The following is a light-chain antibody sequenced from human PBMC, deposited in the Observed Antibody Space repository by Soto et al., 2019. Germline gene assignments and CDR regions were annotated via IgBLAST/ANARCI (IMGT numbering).Light chain of an antibody. J-gene: IGKJ4*01. Sequence: ESVLTQSPGTLSLSPGEIATLSCRASQSVTSSYLAWYQQKPGQAPRLLIYDASNRATGIPARFSGSGSGTDFTLTISSLEPEDFAVYYCQQRSNSLTFGGGTKVDIK. CDR1: QSVTSSY. V-gene: IGKV3-11*01. CDR2: DAS. CDR3: QQRSNSLT.